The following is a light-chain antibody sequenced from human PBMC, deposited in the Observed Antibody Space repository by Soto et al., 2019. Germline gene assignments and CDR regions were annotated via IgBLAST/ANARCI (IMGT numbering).Light chain of an antibody. Sequence: DIQMTQSPSTLSASVGDRVTITCRASQSISTSMAWYQQRPGTAPKLLIYKTSTLETGIPSRFSGSGTGTEFTIAISSLLPDEVATDYSLQYNTHSPTFGLGTKVEVK. CDR1: QSISTS. J-gene: IGKJ1*01. V-gene: IGKV1-5*03. CDR3: LQYNTHSPT. CDR2: KTS.